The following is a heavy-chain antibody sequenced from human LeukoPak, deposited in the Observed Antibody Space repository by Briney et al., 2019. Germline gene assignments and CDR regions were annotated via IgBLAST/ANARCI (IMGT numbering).Heavy chain of an antibody. V-gene: IGHV3-33*08. CDR2: IWYDGSNK. D-gene: IGHD6-13*01. CDR3: AREGSSSWYLYYYYGMDV. Sequence: GGSLRLSCAASGFTFSSYGMHWVRQAPGKGLEWVAVIWYDGSNKYYADSVKGRFTISRDNSKNTLYLQMNSLRAEDTAVYYCAREGSSSWYLYYYYGMDVWGQGTTVTVSS. J-gene: IGHJ6*02. CDR1: GFTFSSYG.